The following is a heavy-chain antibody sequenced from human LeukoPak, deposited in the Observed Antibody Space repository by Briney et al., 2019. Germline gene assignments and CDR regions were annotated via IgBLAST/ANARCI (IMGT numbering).Heavy chain of an antibody. D-gene: IGHD3-22*01. V-gene: IGHV3-33*01. CDR3: ARAAYDSSGYLIL. CDR2: IWYDGTNK. J-gene: IGHJ4*02. CDR1: GFTFSSYG. Sequence: PGRSLRLSCAASGFTFSSYGMHWVRQAPGKGLEWVAVIWYDGTNKYYADSVKGRFTISRDSSKNTLYLQMNSLRAEDTAVYYCARAAYDSSGYLILWGQGTLVTVSS.